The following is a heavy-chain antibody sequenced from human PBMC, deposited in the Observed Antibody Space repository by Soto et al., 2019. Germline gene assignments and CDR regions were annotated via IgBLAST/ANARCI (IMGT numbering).Heavy chain of an antibody. D-gene: IGHD2-21*01. CDR1: GAALNSGNYY. V-gene: IGHV4-31*03. J-gene: IGHJ5*02. CDR2: IYVTGAV. Sequence: SETLSLTCSVSGAALNSGNYYWSWIRQVPGKGLEWIGHIYVTGAVDYNPSLRDRITISQDTSERQFSLNLRLVTAADTAVYYCARIRIATNNYKWFDPWGQGTLATVSS. CDR3: ARIRIATNNYKWFDP.